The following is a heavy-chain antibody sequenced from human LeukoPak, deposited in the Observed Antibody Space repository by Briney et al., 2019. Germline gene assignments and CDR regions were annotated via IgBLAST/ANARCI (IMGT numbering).Heavy chain of an antibody. J-gene: IGHJ4*02. D-gene: IGHD2-15*01. Sequence: SETLSLTCTVSGGSISSGDYYWSWIRQPPGKGLEWIGYIYYSGSTYYNPSLKSRVTISVDTSKNQFSLKLSSVTAADTAVYYCARVRRYCSGGSCYPFDYWGQGTLVTVSS. V-gene: IGHV4-30-4*01. CDR2: IYYSGST. CDR3: ARVRRYCSGGSCYPFDY. CDR1: GGSISSGDYY.